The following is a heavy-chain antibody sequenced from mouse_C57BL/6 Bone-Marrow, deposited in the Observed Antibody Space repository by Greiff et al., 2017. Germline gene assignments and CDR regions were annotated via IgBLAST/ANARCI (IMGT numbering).Heavy chain of an antibody. J-gene: IGHJ3*01. CDR2: ISSGGSYT. V-gene: IGHV5-6*02. CDR3: ARRDYDWFAY. D-gene: IGHD2-4*01. CDR1: GFTFSSYG. Sequence: EVKLVESGGDLVKPGGSLKLSCAASGFTFSSYGMSWVRQTPDKRLEWVATISSGGSYTYYPDSVKGRFTISRDNAKNTLYLQMSSLESEDTAMYYCARRDYDWFAYWGQGTLVTVSA.